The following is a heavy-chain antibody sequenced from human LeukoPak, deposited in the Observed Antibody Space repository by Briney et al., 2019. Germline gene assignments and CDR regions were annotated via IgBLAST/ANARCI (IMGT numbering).Heavy chain of an antibody. CDR2: IIGSDGTT. V-gene: IGHV3-23*01. J-gene: IGHJ4*02. CDR1: GFTSSLYV. CDR3: AKDQMWNYYFDS. D-gene: IGHD1-1*01. Sequence: PGGSLRLSCEVSGFTSSLYVMSWVRQAPGKGLEWVSSIIGSDGTTHYGVSVKGRFTISRDNTNNTLYLQMDSLTAEDTAIYYCAKDQMWNYYFDSWGQGALVTVSS.